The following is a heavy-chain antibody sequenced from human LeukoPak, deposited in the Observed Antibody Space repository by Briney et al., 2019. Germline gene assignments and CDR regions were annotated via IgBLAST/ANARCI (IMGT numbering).Heavy chain of an antibody. D-gene: IGHD2-8*01. CDR2: INSDASST. Sequence: PGGSLRLSCAASGFTFSSYWMHWVRQTPGKGLVWVSRINSDASSTNYADSVKGRFAIFRDNAKNMLYLQMSSLRAEDTAVYYCARDRGVSYYYYYMDVWGKGTTVTVSS. CDR3: ARDRGVSYYYYYMDV. V-gene: IGHV3-74*01. CDR1: GFTFSSYW. J-gene: IGHJ6*03.